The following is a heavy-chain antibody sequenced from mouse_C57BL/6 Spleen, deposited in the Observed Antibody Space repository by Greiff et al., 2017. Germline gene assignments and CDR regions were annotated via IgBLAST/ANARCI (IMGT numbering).Heavy chain of an antibody. V-gene: IGHV1-61*01. D-gene: IGHD2-12*01. Sequence: QVRLQQPGAELVRPGSSVKLSCKASGYTFTSYWMDWVKQRPGQGLEWIGNIYPSDSETHYNQKFKDKATLTVDKSSSTAYMQLSSLTSEDSAVYYCAREEAYYNYFDYWGQGTTLTVSS. CDR1: GYTFTSYW. CDR3: AREEAYYNYFDY. CDR2: IYPSDSET. J-gene: IGHJ2*01.